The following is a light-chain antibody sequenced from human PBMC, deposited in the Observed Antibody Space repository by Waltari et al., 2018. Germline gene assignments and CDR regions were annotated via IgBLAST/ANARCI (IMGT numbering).Light chain of an antibody. J-gene: IGKJ1*01. V-gene: IGKV3-20*01. CDR3: QKYGSLPAT. CDR1: QSMSSF. CDR2: DAS. Sequence: EIMLTQSQGTLSLSPGERATLSCTASQSMSSFLAWYQQKPGQAPRLLIYDASTRATGIPDRFSGSGSGTDFSLTINRLEPEDIAVYYCQKYGSLPATFGQGTKVEIK.